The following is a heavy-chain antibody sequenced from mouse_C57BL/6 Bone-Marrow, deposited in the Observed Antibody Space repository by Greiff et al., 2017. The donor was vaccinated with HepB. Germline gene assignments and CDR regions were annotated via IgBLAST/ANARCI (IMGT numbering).Heavy chain of an antibody. CDR2: ISSGGST. J-gene: IGHJ4*01. CDR3: ARGGITTSYAMDY. CDR1: GFTFSSYA. D-gene: IGHD2-4*01. Sequence: EVMLVESGGGLVKPGGSLKLSCAASGFTFSSYAMSWVRQTPEKRLEWVASISSGGSTYYPDSVKGRFTISRDNARNILNLQMSSLRSEDTAMYYCARGGITTSYAMDYWGQGTSVTVSS. V-gene: IGHV5-6-5*01.